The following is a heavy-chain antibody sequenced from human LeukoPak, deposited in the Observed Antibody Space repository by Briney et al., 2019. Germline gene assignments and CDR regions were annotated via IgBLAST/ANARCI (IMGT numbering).Heavy chain of an antibody. Sequence: GESLRISRKGSGYSLTSYWISWVRQIPGKGLEWMGRIDPSDSYTNYSPSFQGHVTISADKSISTAYLQWSSLKASDTAMYYCARHLYSSSPIDYWGQGTLVTVSS. D-gene: IGHD6-13*01. CDR2: IDPSDSYT. J-gene: IGHJ4*02. CDR3: ARHLYSSSPIDY. V-gene: IGHV5-10-1*01. CDR1: GYSLTSYW.